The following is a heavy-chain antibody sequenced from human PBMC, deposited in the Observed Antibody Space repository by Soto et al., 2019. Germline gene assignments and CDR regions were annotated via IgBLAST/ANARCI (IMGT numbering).Heavy chain of an antibody. CDR3: ARQQDYYDSRTHDY. CDR1: GGSISSSSYY. V-gene: IGHV4-39*01. Sequence: QLQLQESGPGLVKPSETLSLTCTVSGGSISSSSYYWGWIRQPPGKGLEWIGSIYYSGSTYYNPSLKSRVTISVDTSQNQFSRKLSAVTAADTAVYYCARQQDYYDSRTHDYWGQGTLVTVSS. CDR2: IYYSGST. D-gene: IGHD3-22*01. J-gene: IGHJ4*02.